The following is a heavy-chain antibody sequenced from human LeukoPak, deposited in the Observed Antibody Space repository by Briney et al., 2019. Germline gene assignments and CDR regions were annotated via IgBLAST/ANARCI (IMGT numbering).Heavy chain of an antibody. V-gene: IGHV4-34*01. J-gene: IGHJ4*02. Sequence: SETLSLTCAVYGGSFSGYYWSWIRQPPGKGLEWIGEINHSGSTNYNPSLKSRVTISVDTSKNQFSLRLSSVTAADTAVYYCARGVISSGSSWYGYFDYWGQGTLVTVSS. CDR1: GGSFSGYY. D-gene: IGHD6-13*01. CDR2: INHSGST. CDR3: ARGVISSGSSWYGYFDY.